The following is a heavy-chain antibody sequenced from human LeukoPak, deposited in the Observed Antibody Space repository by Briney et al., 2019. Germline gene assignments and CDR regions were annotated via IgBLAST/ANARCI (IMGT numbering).Heavy chain of an antibody. CDR3: ASTVEMATAYYFDY. V-gene: IGHV1-69*04. J-gene: IGHJ4*02. D-gene: IGHD5-24*01. CDR2: IIPIFGIA. Sequence: SVKVSCKASGGTFSSYAISWVRQAPGQGLEWMGRIIPIFGIANYAQKFQGRVTITADKSTSTVYMELSSLRSEDTAVYYCASTVEMATAYYFDYWGQGTLVTVSS. CDR1: GGTFSSYA.